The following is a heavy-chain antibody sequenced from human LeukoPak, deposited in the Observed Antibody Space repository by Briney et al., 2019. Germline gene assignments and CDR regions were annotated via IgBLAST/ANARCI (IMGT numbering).Heavy chain of an antibody. CDR2: INHLGGT. J-gene: IGHJ4*02. D-gene: IGHD1-14*01. V-gene: IGHV4-34*01. Sequence: SETLSLTCAVYGESFNDHYWNWIRQPPGKGLEWIGEINHLGGTDYNPSLKSRVALSVDTSKNQFSLRLNSVNDADTATYYCARSLTGTYGFAFWSQGTPVLVST. CDR3: ARSLTGTYGFAF. CDR1: GESFNDHY.